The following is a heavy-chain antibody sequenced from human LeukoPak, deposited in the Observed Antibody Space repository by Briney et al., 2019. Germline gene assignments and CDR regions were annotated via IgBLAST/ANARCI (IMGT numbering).Heavy chain of an antibody. D-gene: IGHD6-19*01. Sequence: GGSLRLSCAASGFTVSSNYMSWVRQASGKGLEWVSVIYSGGSTYYADSVKGLFTISRDNSKNTVYLQMNSLIAEDTAVYYCASAYRSGLYGFDYWGQGTLVTVAS. CDR3: ASAYRSGLYGFDY. CDR2: IYSGGST. CDR1: GFTVSSNY. J-gene: IGHJ4*02. V-gene: IGHV3-53*01.